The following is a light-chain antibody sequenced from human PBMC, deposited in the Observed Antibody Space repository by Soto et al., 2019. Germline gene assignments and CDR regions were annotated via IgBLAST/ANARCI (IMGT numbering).Light chain of an antibody. V-gene: IGKV3-15*01. CDR3: QQYNNWPPWT. CDR1: QSVSTN. J-gene: IGKJ1*01. CDR2: GAS. Sequence: EIVLTQSPGTLSLSPGERATLSCRASQSVSTNVAWYQQRPGQPPKLLIFGASSRDTGVPARFTGSGSGTEFTLTISSLQSEDFAVYFCQQYNNWPPWTFGQGTKVDIK.